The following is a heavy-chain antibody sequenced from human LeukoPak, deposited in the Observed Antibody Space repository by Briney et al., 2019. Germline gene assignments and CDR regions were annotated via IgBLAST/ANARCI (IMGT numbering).Heavy chain of an antibody. J-gene: IGHJ4*02. CDR1: GFTFDDYA. Sequence: GGSLRLSCEASGFTFDDYAMLWVRQAPGKGLEWVSGISWSSGSIGYADSVKGRFTISRDNAKNSLYLQMNSLRAEDTALYYCAKGKRMTVAGLFDYWGQGTLVTVSS. CDR3: AKGKRMTVAGLFDY. D-gene: IGHD6-19*01. V-gene: IGHV3-9*01. CDR2: ISWSSGSI.